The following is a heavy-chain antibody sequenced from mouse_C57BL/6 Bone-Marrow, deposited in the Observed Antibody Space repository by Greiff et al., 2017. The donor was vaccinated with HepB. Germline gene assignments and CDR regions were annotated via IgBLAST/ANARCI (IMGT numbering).Heavy chain of an antibody. Sequence: EVQVVESGAELVRPGASVKLSCTASGFNIKDDYMHWVKQRPEQGLEWIGWIDPENGDTEYASKFQGKATITADTSSNTAYLQLSSLTSEDTAVYYGTGYSNYVVDYWGQGTTLTVSS. CDR2: IDPENGDT. J-gene: IGHJ2*01. CDR3: TGYSNYVVDY. CDR1: GFNIKDDY. D-gene: IGHD2-5*01. V-gene: IGHV14-4*01.